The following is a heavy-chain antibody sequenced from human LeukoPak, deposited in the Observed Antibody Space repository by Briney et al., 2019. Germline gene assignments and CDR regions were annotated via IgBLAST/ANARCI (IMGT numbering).Heavy chain of an antibody. Sequence: GGSLRLSCVASGFTVSSNDMAWVRQAPGKGLEWVSVIYHSGETYYADSVKGRFTISRDNSNTVYLQMNSLRAEDTAVYYCARDLGYCTNGVCYNWFDPWGQGTLVTVSS. V-gene: IGHV3-53*01. CDR3: ARDLGYCTNGVCYNWFDP. CDR2: IYHSGET. D-gene: IGHD2-8*01. J-gene: IGHJ5*02. CDR1: GFTVSSND.